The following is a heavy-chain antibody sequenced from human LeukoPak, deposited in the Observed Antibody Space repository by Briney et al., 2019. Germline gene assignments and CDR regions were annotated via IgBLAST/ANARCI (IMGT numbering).Heavy chain of an antibody. D-gene: IGHD3-3*01. Sequence: GGSLRLSCSASGSTFASYTMHWVRQAPGKGLEWVSSISSSSSYIYYADSVKGRFTISRDNAKNSLYLQMNSLRAEDTAVYYCARDYYDPYGMDVWGQGTTVTVSS. V-gene: IGHV3-21*01. J-gene: IGHJ6*02. CDR1: GSTFASYT. CDR2: ISSSSSYI. CDR3: ARDYYDPYGMDV.